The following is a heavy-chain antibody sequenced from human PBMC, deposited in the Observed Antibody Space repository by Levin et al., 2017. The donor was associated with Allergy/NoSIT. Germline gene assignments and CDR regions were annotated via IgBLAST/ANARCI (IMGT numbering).Heavy chain of an antibody. CDR3: ARGGYDYVWGNYRHDAFDI. CDR1: GFTFSSYA. D-gene: IGHD3-16*02. J-gene: IGHJ3*02. Sequence: GGSLRLSCAASGFTFSSYAMHWVRQAPGKGLEWVAVISYDGSNKYYADSVKGRFTISRDNSKDTLYLQMNSLRAADTAVYYCARGGYDYVWGNYRHDAFDIWGQGTMVTVSS. V-gene: IGHV3-30-3*01. CDR2: ISYDGSNK.